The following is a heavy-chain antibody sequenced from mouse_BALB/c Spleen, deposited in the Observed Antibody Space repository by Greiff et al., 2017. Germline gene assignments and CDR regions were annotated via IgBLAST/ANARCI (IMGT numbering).Heavy chain of an antibody. CDR3: ARERSYDGYYVAMDY. CDR2: ISDGGST. Sequence: DVMLVESGGGLVKPGGSLKLSCAASGFTFSDYYMYWVRQTPEKRLEWVATISDGGSTYYPDSVKGRFTISRDNAKNTLYLQMSSLKSEDTAMYYCARERSYDGYYVAMDYWGQGTSVTVSS. CDR1: GFTFSDYY. J-gene: IGHJ4*01. D-gene: IGHD2-3*01. V-gene: IGHV5-4*02.